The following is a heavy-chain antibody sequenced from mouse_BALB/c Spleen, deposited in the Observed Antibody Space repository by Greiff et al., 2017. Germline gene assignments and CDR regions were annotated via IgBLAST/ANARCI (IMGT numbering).Heavy chain of an antibody. CDR3: NAGDAEAWFAY. CDR1: GFNIKDYY. V-gene: IGHV14-4*02. J-gene: IGHJ3*01. CDR2: IDPENGDT. Sequence: VQLQQSGAELVRSGASVKLSCTASGFNIKDYYMHWVKQRPEQGLEWIGWIDPENGDTEYAPRFQGKATMTADTSSNTAYLQLSSLTSEDTAVYYCNAGDAEAWFAYWGQGTLVTVSA.